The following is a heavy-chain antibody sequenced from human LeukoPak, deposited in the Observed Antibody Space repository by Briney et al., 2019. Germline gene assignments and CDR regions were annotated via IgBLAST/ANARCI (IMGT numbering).Heavy chain of an antibody. CDR3: ARGKYDTSGYYRQFEF. CDR2: INHSGST. D-gene: IGHD3-22*01. V-gene: IGHV4-34*01. CDR1: GGSFSGYY. Sequence: PSETLSLTCAVYGGSFSGYYWSWIRQPPGKGLEWIGEINHSGSTNYNPSLKSRVTISVDTSKNQLSLKLTSMTAADTAVYYCARGKYDTSGYYRQFEFWGQGTLVTVSS. J-gene: IGHJ4*02.